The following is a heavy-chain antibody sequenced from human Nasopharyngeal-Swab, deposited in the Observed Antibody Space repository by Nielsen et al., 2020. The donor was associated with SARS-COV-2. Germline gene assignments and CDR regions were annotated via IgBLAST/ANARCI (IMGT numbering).Heavy chain of an antibody. D-gene: IGHD5/OR15-5a*01. V-gene: IGHV1-69*13. CDR3: ARGTVDIVSTVRPYTY. J-gene: IGHJ4*02. CDR1: GGTFSRHG. CDR2: IIPIFGTV. Sequence: SVKVSCKASGGTFSRHGISWVRQAPGQGLEWMGGIIPIFGTVNYAQKFQGRVTITADESTSTVYMELSSLRSEDTAIYYCARGTVDIVSTVRPYTYWGQGTPVTVSS.